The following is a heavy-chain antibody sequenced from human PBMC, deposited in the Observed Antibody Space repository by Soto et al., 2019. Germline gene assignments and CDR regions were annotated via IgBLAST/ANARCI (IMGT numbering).Heavy chain of an antibody. D-gene: IGHD3-16*01. CDR2: IYYSGST. V-gene: IGHV4-61*01. Sequence: PSETLSLTCTVSGGSVSSGSYYWSWIRQPPGKGLEWIGYIYYSGSTNYNPSLKSRVTISVDTSKNQFSLKLSSVTAADTAVSDCARGPRGEFVNWGQGTLVAVSS. CDR3: ARGPRGEFVN. J-gene: IGHJ4*02. CDR1: GGSVSSGSYY.